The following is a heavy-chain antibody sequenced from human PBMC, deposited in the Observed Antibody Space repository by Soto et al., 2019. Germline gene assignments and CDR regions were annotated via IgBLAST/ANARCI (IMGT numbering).Heavy chain of an antibody. CDR3: ARSFNDWTTYFDY. J-gene: IGHJ4*02. Sequence: GGSLRLSCAAPGFSVTDHYMTWVRQAPGKGLEWVSVLYTGGSAYYGDSVKGRFTISRDSSTNTLYLQMNSLKVGDTAFYFCARSFNDWTTYFDYWSEGTLVTVSS. CDR2: LYTGGSA. V-gene: IGHV3-53*01. D-gene: IGHD3-9*01. CDR1: GFSVTDHY.